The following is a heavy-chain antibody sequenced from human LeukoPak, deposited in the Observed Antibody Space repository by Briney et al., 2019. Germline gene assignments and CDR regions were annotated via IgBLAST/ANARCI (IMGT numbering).Heavy chain of an antibody. D-gene: IGHD3-3*01. CDR3: AKDLKLRFLEPSWRGPETYDY. V-gene: IGHV3-23*01. CDR2: ISGSGGST. Sequence: GGSLRLSCAASGFTFSSYAMSWVRQAPGKGLEWVSAISGSGGSTYYADSVKGRFTISRDNSKNTLYLQMNSLRAEDTAVYYCAKDLKLRFLEPSWRGPETYDYWGQGTLVTVSS. CDR1: GFTFSSYA. J-gene: IGHJ4*02.